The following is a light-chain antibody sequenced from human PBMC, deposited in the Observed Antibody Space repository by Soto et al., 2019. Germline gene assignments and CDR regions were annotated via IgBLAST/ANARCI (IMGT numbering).Light chain of an antibody. CDR2: KAS. CDR3: QQYNNYSGT. J-gene: IGKJ1*01. V-gene: IGKV1-5*03. CDR1: QSVNSW. Sequence: DIPMTQSPSTLSASVGDRVTITCRASQSVNSWLAWYQQKPGKAPKLLIYKASNLENGVPSRFSGSGSGTEFTLTISGLQPDDFASYYCQQYNNYSGTFGQGTKVEIK.